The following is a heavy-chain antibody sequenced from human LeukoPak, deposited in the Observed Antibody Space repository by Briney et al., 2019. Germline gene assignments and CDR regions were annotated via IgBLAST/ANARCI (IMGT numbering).Heavy chain of an antibody. Sequence: SETLSLTCTVSGGSISSYYWSWIRQPGGKGLEWIGRIYTSGSTNYNPSLKSRVTMSVDTSKNQFSLKLSSVTAADTAVYYCARDGGSTMVRGDPYYYYGMDVWGQGTTVTVSS. CDR3: ARDGGSTMVRGDPYYYYGMDV. J-gene: IGHJ6*02. D-gene: IGHD3-10*01. V-gene: IGHV4-4*07. CDR1: GGSISSYY. CDR2: IYTSGST.